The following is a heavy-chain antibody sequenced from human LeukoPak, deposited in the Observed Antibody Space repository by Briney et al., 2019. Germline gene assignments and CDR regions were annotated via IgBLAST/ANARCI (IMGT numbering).Heavy chain of an antibody. V-gene: IGHV3-74*01. CDR3: AREEDYSNYGLDY. J-gene: IGHJ4*02. D-gene: IGHD4-11*01. CDR1: GFTFSSYR. Sequence: GGSLRLSCAASGFTFSSYRMHWVRQAPGKGLVWVSRINSDGSSTSYADSVKGRFTISRDNAKNTLYLQMNSLRAGDTAVYYCAREEDYSNYGLDYWGQGTLVTVSS. CDR2: INSDGSST.